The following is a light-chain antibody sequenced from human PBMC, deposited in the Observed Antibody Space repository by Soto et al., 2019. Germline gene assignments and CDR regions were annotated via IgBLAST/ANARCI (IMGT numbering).Light chain of an antibody. Sequence: QSALTQPASVSGSPGQSITISCTGTSSDVGAYNSVSWYQQHPGKAPKLIIYDVSTRPSGISDRFSGSKSGNTASLTISGLQAEDESDYDCSSYTTSVTYVFGTGTKVTVL. J-gene: IGLJ1*01. CDR3: SSYTTSVTYV. V-gene: IGLV2-14*01. CDR1: SSDVGAYNS. CDR2: DVS.